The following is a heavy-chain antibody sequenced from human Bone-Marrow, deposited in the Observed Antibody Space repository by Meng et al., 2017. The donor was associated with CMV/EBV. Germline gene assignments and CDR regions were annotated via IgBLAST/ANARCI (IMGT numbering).Heavy chain of an antibody. CDR3: AREAAARPWWFDP. D-gene: IGHD6-6*01. Sequence: SGGSISTTNCSWGWVRQPPGMGLGWIGGINYSGSTSYNVSLGSRVIISVDMSKNQFALKLSSVTAADTAVYYCAREAAARPWWFDPWGQGTLVTVSS. CDR1: GGSISTTNCS. CDR2: INYSGST. J-gene: IGHJ5*02. V-gene: IGHV4-39*06.